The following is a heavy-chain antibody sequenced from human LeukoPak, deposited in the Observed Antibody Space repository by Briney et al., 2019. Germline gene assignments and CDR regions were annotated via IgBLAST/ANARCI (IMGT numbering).Heavy chain of an antibody. J-gene: IGHJ4*02. CDR3: ARALNYDILTGLPAYFDY. Sequence: SVKVSCKASGGTFSSYAISWVRQAPGQGLEWMGGIIPIFGTANYAQKFQGRVTITADESTSTAYMELSSLRPEDTAVYYCARALNYDILTGLPAYFDYWGQGTLVTVSS. CDR2: IIPIFGTA. V-gene: IGHV1-69*13. CDR1: GGTFSSYA. D-gene: IGHD3-9*01.